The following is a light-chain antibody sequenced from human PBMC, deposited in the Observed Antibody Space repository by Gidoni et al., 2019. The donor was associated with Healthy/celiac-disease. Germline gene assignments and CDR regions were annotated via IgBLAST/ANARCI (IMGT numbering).Light chain of an antibody. CDR2: GAS. CDR1: QSVSSSY. J-gene: IGKJ5*01. V-gene: IGKV3-20*01. CDR3: QQYGSSPVT. Sequence: EIVLTQSPGTLSLSPGERATLSCRASQSVSSSYLAWYQQKPGQAPRLLIYGASSRATGIPDRFSGSGSGTDFTLTISRLEPEDFAVYYCQQYGSSPVTFXQXTRLEIK.